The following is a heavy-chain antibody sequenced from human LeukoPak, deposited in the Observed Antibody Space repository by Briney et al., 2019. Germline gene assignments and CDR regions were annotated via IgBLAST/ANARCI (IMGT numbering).Heavy chain of an antibody. V-gene: IGHV4-61*01. CDR3: ARQQPVRGPDAFDI. D-gene: IGHD6-13*01. CDR1: GGSVSSGSYY. CDR2: IYYSGST. Sequence: SETLSLTCTVSGGSVSSGSYYWSWIRQPPGKGLEWIGYIYYSGSTNYNPSLKSRVTISVDTSKNQFSLKLSSVTAADTAVYYCARQQPVRGPDAFDIWGQGTMVTVSS. J-gene: IGHJ3*02.